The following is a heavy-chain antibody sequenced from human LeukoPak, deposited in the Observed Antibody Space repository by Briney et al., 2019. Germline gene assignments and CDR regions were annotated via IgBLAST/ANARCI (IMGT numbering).Heavy chain of an antibody. CDR3: ARAGGVAQKPLDY. CDR2: INPNSGGT. Sequence: GASVKVSCKASGYTFTGYYMHWVRQAPGQGLEWMGWINPNSGGTNYAQKFQGRVTMTRDTSISTAYMELSRLRSDDTAVYYCARAGGVAQKPLDYWGQGTLVTVSS. CDR1: GYTFTGYY. V-gene: IGHV1-2*02. J-gene: IGHJ4*02. D-gene: IGHD2-15*01.